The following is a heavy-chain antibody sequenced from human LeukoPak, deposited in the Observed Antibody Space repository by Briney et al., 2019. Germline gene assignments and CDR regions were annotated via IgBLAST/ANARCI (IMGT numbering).Heavy chain of an antibody. Sequence: GESLTLSCAASGFTFSSYGMHWVRQAPGQGLEWVAVRWYDGSNKYYADSVQGRFTISRVNSKNTLYLQMNSLRAEDTAVYYCAKEALGYCSSTSCHHYYYYMDVWGKGTTVTVSS. CDR3: AKEALGYCSSTSCHHYYYYMDV. CDR2: RWYDGSNK. V-gene: IGHV3-33*06. J-gene: IGHJ6*03. CDR1: GFTFSSYG. D-gene: IGHD2-2*01.